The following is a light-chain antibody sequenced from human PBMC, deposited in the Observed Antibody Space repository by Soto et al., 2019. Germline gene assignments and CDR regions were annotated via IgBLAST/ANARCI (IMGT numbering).Light chain of an antibody. V-gene: IGLV2-14*01. CDR3: SSYSSSSTLV. J-gene: IGLJ2*01. CDR2: DVS. CDR1: SSDVGGYNY. Sequence: QSALTQPASVSGSPGQSITISCTGTSSDVGGYNYVSWYQQHPGKAPKLMIYDVSNRPSGVSNRFSGSKSGNTASLTISGVQAEDEPDNYCSSYSSSSTLVFGGGTKLTVL.